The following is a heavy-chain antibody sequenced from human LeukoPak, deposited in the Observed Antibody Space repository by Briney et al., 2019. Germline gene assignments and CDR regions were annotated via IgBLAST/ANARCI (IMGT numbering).Heavy chain of an antibody. CDR1: GFTFNAHD. CDR2: ISGSHT. Sequence: GGSLRLSCAASGFTFNAHDINWVRQGPGKGLEWVAGISGSHTFYADSVKGRFTFSRDNSKNTMYLQMNSLRVEDTAVYYCAKVNWEDYVWGNCWGQGTLVTVSS. D-gene: IGHD3-16*01. CDR3: AKVNWEDYVWGNC. J-gene: IGHJ4*02. V-gene: IGHV3-23*01.